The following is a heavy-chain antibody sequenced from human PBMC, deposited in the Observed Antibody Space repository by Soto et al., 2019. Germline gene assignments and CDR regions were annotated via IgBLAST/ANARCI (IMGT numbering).Heavy chain of an antibody. V-gene: IGHV3-9*01. J-gene: IGHJ4*02. CDR1: GFSFDEYA. CDR2: ITWNSGTI. CDR3: AKDASGRDSVWNDFDN. D-gene: IGHD1-1*01. Sequence: VQLVESGGGLVQPGRSLRLSCAASGFSFDEYAMHWVRQGPGKGLEWVSGITWNSGTIGYADSVKGRFTISRDNVKNYLYLQMNSLRADDTALYFCAKDASGRDSVWNDFDNWGQGTLVTVSS.